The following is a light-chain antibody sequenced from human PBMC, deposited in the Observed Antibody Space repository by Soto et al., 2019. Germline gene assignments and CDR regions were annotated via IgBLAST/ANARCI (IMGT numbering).Light chain of an antibody. CDR3: QQSYSTPRT. CDR2: AAS. J-gene: IGKJ1*01. Sequence: DIQMTQSPSSLSASVGDRVTITCRASQSISNYLNWYQQKPGKAPKLLMYAASSLQSGVPSRFGGSGSGTDLTLAISSLRPEDFATYYCQQSYSTPRTFGQGTRVEIK. CDR1: QSISNY. V-gene: IGKV1-39*01.